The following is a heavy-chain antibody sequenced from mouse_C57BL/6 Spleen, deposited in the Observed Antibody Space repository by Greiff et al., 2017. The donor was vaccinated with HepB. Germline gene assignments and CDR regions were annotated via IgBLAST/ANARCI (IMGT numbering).Heavy chain of an antibody. CDR1: GFNIKDYY. V-gene: IGHV14-1*01. CDR3: TTNYYGSSGYFDV. D-gene: IGHD1-1*01. Sequence: VHVKQSGAELVRPGASVKLSCTASGFNIKDYYMHWVKQRPEQGLEWIGRIDPEDGDTEYAPKFQGKATMTADTSSNTAYLQLSSLTSEDTAVYYCTTNYYGSSGYFDVWGTGTTVTVSS. CDR2: IDPEDGDT. J-gene: IGHJ1*03.